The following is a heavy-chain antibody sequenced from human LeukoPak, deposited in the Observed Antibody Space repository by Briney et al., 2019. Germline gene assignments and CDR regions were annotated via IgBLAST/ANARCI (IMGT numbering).Heavy chain of an antibody. CDR3: ASPPIYDFWSGYYLH. J-gene: IGHJ4*02. CDR2: TRNKANSYTT. Sequence: PGGSLRLSCAASGFTFSDHYMDWVRQAPGKGLEWVGRTRNKANSYTTEYAASVKGRFTISRDDSKNPLYLQMNSLKTEDTAVYYCASPPIYDFWSGYYLHWGQGTLVTVSS. CDR1: GFTFSDHY. D-gene: IGHD3-3*01. V-gene: IGHV3-72*01.